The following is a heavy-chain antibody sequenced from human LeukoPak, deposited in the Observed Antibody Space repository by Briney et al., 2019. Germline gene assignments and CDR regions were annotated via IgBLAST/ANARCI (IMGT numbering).Heavy chain of an antibody. Sequence: PPAGSLRLSCAASGFTFGSYAMSWVRQAPGKGLEWVSAISGSVGSTYYADSVKGRFTISRDNSKNTLNLQMNSLRAEDTAVYYYASSTIFADYWGQGTLVTVSS. V-gene: IGHV3-23*01. D-gene: IGHD3-3*01. CDR2: ISGSVGST. CDR1: GFTFGSYA. J-gene: IGHJ4*02. CDR3: ASSTIFADY.